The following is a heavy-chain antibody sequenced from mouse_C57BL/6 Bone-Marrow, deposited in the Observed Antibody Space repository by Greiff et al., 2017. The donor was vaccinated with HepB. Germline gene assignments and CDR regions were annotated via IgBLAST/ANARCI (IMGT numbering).Heavy chain of an antibody. CDR1: GYTFTDYY. V-gene: IGHV1-76*01. Sequence: QVQLQQSGAELVRPGASVKLSCKASGYTFTDYYINWVKQRPGQGLEWIARIYPGSGNTYYNEKFKGKATLTAEKSSSTAYMQLSSLTSEDSAVYFCARGLRLYYFDYWGQGTTLTVSS. CDR2: IYPGSGNT. J-gene: IGHJ2*01. CDR3: ARGLRLYYFDY. D-gene: IGHD1-1*01.